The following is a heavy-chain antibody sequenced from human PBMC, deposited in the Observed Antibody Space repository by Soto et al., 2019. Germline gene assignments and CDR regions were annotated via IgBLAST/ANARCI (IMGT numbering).Heavy chain of an antibody. V-gene: IGHV3-30*18. J-gene: IGHJ5*01. CDR2: ISYAGSKK. CDR1: GFSFSSYG. Sequence: QVQLVESGGGVVQPGRSLRLSCAATGFSFSSYGMHWVRQAPGKGLEWVAVISYAGSKKYYADSVKGRFTISRDNSKKPPYLLMNGLPGVEASVYYCAKLLASRATTPWRDSGGQGTLVTVSS. CDR3: AKLLASRATTPWRDS. D-gene: IGHD1-1*01.